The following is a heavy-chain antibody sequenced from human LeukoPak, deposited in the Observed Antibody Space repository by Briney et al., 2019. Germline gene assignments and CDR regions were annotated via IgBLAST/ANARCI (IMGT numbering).Heavy chain of an antibody. D-gene: IGHD3-22*01. V-gene: IGHV3-74*01. Sequence: GGSLRLSCAASEFTFSYYWMHWVRQAPGKGLVWVSHINSDESNTTYADSVKGRFTISRDNAKNTLYLQMNSLRAEDTAVYYCAREDYESSGYYVWGQGTLVTVSS. CDR1: EFTFSYYW. CDR3: AREDYESSGYYV. CDR2: INSDESNT. J-gene: IGHJ4*02.